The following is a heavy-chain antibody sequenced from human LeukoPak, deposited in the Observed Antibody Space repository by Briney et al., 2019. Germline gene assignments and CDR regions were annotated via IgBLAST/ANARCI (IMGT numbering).Heavy chain of an antibody. D-gene: IGHD2-2*01. CDR3: ARGLRGSPAFDY. CDR1: GYTFSDYY. CDR2: INPNSGGT. J-gene: IGHJ4*02. V-gene: IGHV1-2*02. Sequence: ASVKVSCKASGYTFSDYYIHWVRQAPGQGLEWMGWINPNSGGTNYAQKFQGRVTMTRDTSISTAYMELSRLRSDDTAVYYCARGLRGSPAFDYWGQGTLVTVSS.